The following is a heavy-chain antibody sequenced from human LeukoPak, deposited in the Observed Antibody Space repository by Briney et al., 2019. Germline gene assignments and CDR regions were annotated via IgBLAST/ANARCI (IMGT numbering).Heavy chain of an antibody. V-gene: IGHV3-23*01. CDR1: GFTFSSYW. CDR3: ARISLAPSDNFDS. Sequence: GGSLRLSCAASGFTFSSYWMSWVRQAPGKGLEWVSSICSSIGCTYYADSVRGRFAISRDDSKNTLYLQMNSLRAEDTAVYYCARISLAPSDNFDSWGQGTLVTVSS. J-gene: IGHJ4*02. D-gene: IGHD1-1*01. CDR2: ICSSIGCT.